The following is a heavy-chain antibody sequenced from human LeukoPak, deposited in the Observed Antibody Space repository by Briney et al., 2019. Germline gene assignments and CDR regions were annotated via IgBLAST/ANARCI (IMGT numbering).Heavy chain of an antibody. CDR1: RFTFSDYY. CDR3: ARADRTSWFDY. Sequence: GGSLRLSCAASRFTFSDYYMVWIRQAPGKGLEWISYISNSGNYANYADSVKGRFTISRDNAKNSLSLQMNSLRPDDTAVYYCARADRTSWFDYWGRESWSPSPQ. D-gene: IGHD2-2*01. J-gene: IGHJ4*02. CDR2: ISNSGNYA. V-gene: IGHV3-11*05.